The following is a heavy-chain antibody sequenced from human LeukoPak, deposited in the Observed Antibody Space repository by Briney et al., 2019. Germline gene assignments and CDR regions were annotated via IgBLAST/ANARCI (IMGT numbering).Heavy chain of an antibody. V-gene: IGHV1-69*06. J-gene: IGHJ4*02. Sequence: SVKVSCKASGGTFSSYAISWVRQAPGQGLEWMGGIIPIFGTANYAQTFQGRVTITADKSTSTAYMELSSLRSEDTAVYYCARRAWKNNWNDAGPDYFDYWGQGTLVTVSS. CDR1: GGTFSSYA. CDR3: ARRAWKNNWNDAGPDYFDY. D-gene: IGHD1-1*01. CDR2: IIPIFGTA.